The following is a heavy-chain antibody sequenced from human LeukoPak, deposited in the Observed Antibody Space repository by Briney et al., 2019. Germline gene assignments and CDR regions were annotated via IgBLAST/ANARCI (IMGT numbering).Heavy chain of an antibody. D-gene: IGHD3-22*01. J-gene: IGHJ4*02. Sequence: PSETLSLTCAVSGGSISSSNWWSWVRQPPGKGLEWIGEIYHSGSTNYNPSLKSRVTISVDKSKNQFSLKLSSVTAADTAVYYCARGDYYDSSGYYQLTYFDYWGQGTLVTVSS. CDR3: ARGDYYDSSGYYQLTYFDY. V-gene: IGHV4-4*02. CDR1: GGSISSSNW. CDR2: IYHSGST.